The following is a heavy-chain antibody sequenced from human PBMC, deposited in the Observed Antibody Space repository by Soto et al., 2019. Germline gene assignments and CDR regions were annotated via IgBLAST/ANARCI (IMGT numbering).Heavy chain of an antibody. D-gene: IGHD3-22*01. J-gene: IGHJ4*02. V-gene: IGHV4-59*01. CDR1: GGSISSYY. CDR3: ARAEYYYDSSGYYFDY. Sequence: SETLSLTCTVSGGSISSYYWSWIRQPPGKGLAWIGYIYYSGSTHYNPSLKRRVTISVATSKTQFSLKLSSVTAADTAVYYCARAEYYYDSSGYYFDYWGQGTLVTVSS. CDR2: IYYSGST.